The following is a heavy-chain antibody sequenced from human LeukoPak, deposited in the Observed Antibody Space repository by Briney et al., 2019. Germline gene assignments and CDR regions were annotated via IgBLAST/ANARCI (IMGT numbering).Heavy chain of an antibody. V-gene: IGHV1-24*01. CDR1: GYTLTELS. CDR3: ATTGSGSYLSDAFDI. D-gene: IGHD3-10*01. J-gene: IGHJ3*02. Sequence: ASVKVSCKVSGYTLTELSMHWVRQAPGKGLEWMGGFDPEDGETIYAQKFQGRVTMTEDTSTDTAYMELSSLRSEDTAVYYCATTGSGSYLSDAFDIWGQGTMVTVSS. CDR2: FDPEDGET.